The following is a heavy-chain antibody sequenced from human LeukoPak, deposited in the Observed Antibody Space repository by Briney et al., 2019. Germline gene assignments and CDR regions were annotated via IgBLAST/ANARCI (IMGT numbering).Heavy chain of an antibody. CDR2: IYYSGST. V-gene: IGHV4-59*01. Sequence: SETLSLTCTVSGVSIGSYHWSWIRQPPGKGLEWIGYIYYSGSTNYNPSLKSRVTISVDTSKNQFSLKLSSVTAADTAVYYCARGGSSSSDLDYWGQGTLVTVSS. CDR3: ARGGSSSSDLDY. D-gene: IGHD6-6*01. CDR1: GVSIGSYH. J-gene: IGHJ4*02.